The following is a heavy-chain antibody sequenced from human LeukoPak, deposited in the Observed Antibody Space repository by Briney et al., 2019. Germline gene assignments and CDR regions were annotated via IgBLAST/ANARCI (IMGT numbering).Heavy chain of an antibody. V-gene: IGHV1-18*01. CDR2: ISAYNGNT. D-gene: IGHD3-22*01. J-gene: IGHJ5*02. Sequence: APVKVSCKASGYTFTSYGISWVRQAPGQGLEWMGWISAYNGNTNYAQKLQGRVTMTTDTSTSTAYMELRSLRSDDTAVYYCARDLRYYYDSSGYSVSWFDPWGQGTLVTVSS. CDR3: ARDLRYYYDSSGYSVSWFDP. CDR1: GYTFTSYG.